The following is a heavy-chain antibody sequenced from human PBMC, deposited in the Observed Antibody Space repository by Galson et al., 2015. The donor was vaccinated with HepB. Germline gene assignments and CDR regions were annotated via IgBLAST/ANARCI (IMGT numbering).Heavy chain of an antibody. CDR3: ARSYNYGSSGHYPFDY. D-gene: IGHD3-22*01. CDR1: GFTVSGNY. CDR2: IYRGGTT. V-gene: IGHV3-53*01. Sequence: SLRLSCAASGFTVSGNYMSWVRQAPGKGLEWVSIIYRGGTTDYADSVKGRFTISRDNSKNTVYLQMNSLRAEDTAVYYCARSYNYGSSGHYPFDYWGQGTPVTVSS. J-gene: IGHJ4*02.